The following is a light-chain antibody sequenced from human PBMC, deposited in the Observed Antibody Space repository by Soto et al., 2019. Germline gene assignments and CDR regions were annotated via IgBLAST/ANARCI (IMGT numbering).Light chain of an antibody. Sequence: QSALTQPRSVSGSPTQSVTISCTGTSSDVGAYNYVSWYQQHPGKAPKLMIYDVYNRPSGVPDRFSGSKSGNTASLTISGLQAEDEADYYCCSYAGRSTRVFGTGTKVTVL. V-gene: IGLV2-11*01. CDR2: DVY. CDR3: CSYAGRSTRV. CDR1: SSDVGAYNY. J-gene: IGLJ1*01.